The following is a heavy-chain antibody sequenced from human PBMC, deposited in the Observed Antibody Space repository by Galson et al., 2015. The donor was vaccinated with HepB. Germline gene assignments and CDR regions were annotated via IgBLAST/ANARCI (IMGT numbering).Heavy chain of an antibody. CDR1: GFTFSNYG. CDR2: ISHDGSES. J-gene: IGHJ3*02. CDR3: AKAGITTLGVVVPDAFNI. D-gene: IGHD3-3*01. V-gene: IGHV3-30*18. Sequence: SLRLSCAASGFTFSNYGMHWVRQAPGKGLEWVAVISHDGSESYYSESLKGRFTISRDNSKNKLFLQMNSLRAQDTAVYYCAKAGITTLGVVVPDAFNIWGRGTMVTVSS.